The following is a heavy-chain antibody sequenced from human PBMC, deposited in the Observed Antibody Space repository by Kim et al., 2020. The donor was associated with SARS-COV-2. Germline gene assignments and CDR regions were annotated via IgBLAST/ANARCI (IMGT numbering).Heavy chain of an antibody. J-gene: IGHJ6*04. CDR3: AKAVWYDTLSYYYGMDV. CDR2: ISGSGGST. CDR1: GFTFSSYA. D-gene: IGHD3-22*01. V-gene: IGHV3-23*01. Sequence: GGSLRLSCAASGFTFSSYAMSWVRQAPGKGLEWVSAISGSGGSTYYADSVKGRFTISRDNSKNTLYLQMNSLRAEDTAVYYCAKAVWYDTLSYYYGMDVWVEGATVSVSS.